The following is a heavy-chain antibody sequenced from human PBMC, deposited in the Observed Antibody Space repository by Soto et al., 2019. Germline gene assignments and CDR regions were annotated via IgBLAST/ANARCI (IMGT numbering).Heavy chain of an antibody. CDR1: GYTFSGFY. CDR3: ASAAVTGTAGLDF. J-gene: IGHJ4*02. D-gene: IGHD6-19*01. CDR2: INPNSGGT. Sequence: ASVKVSCKASGYTFSGFYMHWVRQAPGQGLEWMGWINPNSGGTKYAEKFQGRVTMTRDTSISTAYVELSRLTSDDTAVYYCASAAVTGTAGLDFWGQGTLVTVPS. V-gene: IGHV1-2*02.